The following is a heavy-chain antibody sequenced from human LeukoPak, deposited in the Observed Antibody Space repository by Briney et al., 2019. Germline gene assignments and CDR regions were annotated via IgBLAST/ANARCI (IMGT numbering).Heavy chain of an antibody. CDR2: IYPGDSDT. Sequence: GESLKISCKGSGYSFTSYWIGWVRQMPGKGLEWMGIIYPGDSDTRYSPSFQGQVTISADKSISTAYLQWSSLKASDTAMYYCARLGGAARPPYYYYYMDVGGKGTTVTVSS. CDR1: GYSFTSYW. J-gene: IGHJ6*03. D-gene: IGHD6-6*01. V-gene: IGHV5-51*01. CDR3: ARLGGAARPPYYYYYMDV.